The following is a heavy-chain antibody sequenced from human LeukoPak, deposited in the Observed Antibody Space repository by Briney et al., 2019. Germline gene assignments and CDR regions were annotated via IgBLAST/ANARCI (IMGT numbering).Heavy chain of an antibody. V-gene: IGHV4-4*07. Sequence: SETLSLTCAVSGGSISSYYWSWIRQPAGKGLEWIGRIYTSGSTNYNPSLKSRVTMSVDTSKNQFSLKLSSVTAADTAVYYCARVVVVVPAAMGAYYYYYMDVWGKGTTVTVSS. CDR2: IYTSGST. CDR3: ARVVVVVPAAMGAYYYYYMDV. J-gene: IGHJ6*03. CDR1: GGSISSYY. D-gene: IGHD2-2*01.